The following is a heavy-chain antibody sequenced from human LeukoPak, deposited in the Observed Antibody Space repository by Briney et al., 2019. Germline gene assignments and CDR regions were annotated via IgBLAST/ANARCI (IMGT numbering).Heavy chain of an antibody. CDR1: GFTFSSYG. D-gene: IGHD3-3*01. CDR3: AKILQLYDFWSGYYAQHYYYGMDV. V-gene: IGHV3-30*18. CDR2: ISYDGSNE. Sequence: GGSLRLSCAASGFTFSSYGMHWVRQAPGKGLEWVALISYDGSNEYYADSVRGQFTISRDNSKNTLYLQMNSLRAEDTAVYYCAKILQLYDFWSGYYAQHYYYGMDVWGQGTTVTVSS. J-gene: IGHJ6*02.